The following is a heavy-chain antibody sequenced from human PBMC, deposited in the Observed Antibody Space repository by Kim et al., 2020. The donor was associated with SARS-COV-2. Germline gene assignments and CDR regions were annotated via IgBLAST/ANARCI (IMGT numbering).Heavy chain of an antibody. CDR1: GGSISSYY. D-gene: IGHD3-22*01. J-gene: IGHJ2*01. CDR2: IYYSGST. V-gene: IGHV4-59*01. CDR3: ARHEWYYYDSSGYSGYFDL. Sequence: SETLSLTCTVSGGSISSYYWSWIRQPPGKGLEWIGYIYYSGSTNYNPSLKSRVTISVDTSKNQFSLKLSSVTAADTAVYYCARHEWYYYDSSGYSGYFDLWGRGTLVTVSS.